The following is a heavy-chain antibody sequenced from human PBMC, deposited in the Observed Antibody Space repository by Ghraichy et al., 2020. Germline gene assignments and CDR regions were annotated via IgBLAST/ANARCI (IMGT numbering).Heavy chain of an antibody. Sequence: GGSLRLSCAASGFTFSSYAMSWVRQAPGKGLEWVSAISVSGGTTYYADSVKGRFTTSRDNSKNTLYLQMNSLRAEDTAVYYCAKGILESYYYYYGMDVWGQGTMVTVSS. D-gene: IGHD3-3*01. V-gene: IGHV3-23*01. CDR3: AKGILESYYYYYGMDV. J-gene: IGHJ6*02. CDR1: GFTFSSYA. CDR2: ISVSGGTT.